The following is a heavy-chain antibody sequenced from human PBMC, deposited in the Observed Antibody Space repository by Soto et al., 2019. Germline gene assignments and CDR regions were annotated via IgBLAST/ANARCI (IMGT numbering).Heavy chain of an antibody. V-gene: IGHV3-21*01. Sequence: GGSLRLSCVASGFTFSTYTMNWVRQAPGKGLEWVSSISSTSTSMSYAESVKGRFTISRDKANNSLFLQMNSLTAEDTAVYYCAREVRRGWFERWGKGNLVTVSS. CDR3: AREVRRGWFER. CDR2: ISSTSTSM. CDR1: GFTFSTYT. J-gene: IGHJ5*02.